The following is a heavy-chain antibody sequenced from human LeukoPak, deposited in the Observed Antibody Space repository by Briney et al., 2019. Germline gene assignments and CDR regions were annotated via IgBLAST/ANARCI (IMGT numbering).Heavy chain of an antibody. J-gene: IGHJ6*04. D-gene: IGHD3-10*02. CDR1: GFTFSSYE. CDR3: AELGITMIGVV. CDR2: ISSSGRTI. Sequence: GGSLRLSCAACGFTFSSYEMNWVRQAPGKGLEWVSYISSSGRTIYYADSVKGRFTISRDNAKHSLYLQMNSLRAEDTAVYYCAELGITMIGVVWGKGTTVTVSS. V-gene: IGHV3-48*03.